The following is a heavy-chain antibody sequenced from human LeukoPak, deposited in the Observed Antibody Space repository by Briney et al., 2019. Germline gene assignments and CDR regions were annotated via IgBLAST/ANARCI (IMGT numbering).Heavy chain of an antibody. CDR1: GFTFSNAW. D-gene: IGHD1-26*01. Sequence: GGSLRLSCAASGFTFSNAWMSWVRQAPGKGLEWVSYISSSGSTIYYADSVKGRFTISRDNAKNSLYLQMNSLRAEDTAVYYCARDYSGSYYREGIDYWGQGTLVTVSS. CDR2: ISSSGSTI. J-gene: IGHJ4*02. CDR3: ARDYSGSYYREGIDY. V-gene: IGHV3-11*04.